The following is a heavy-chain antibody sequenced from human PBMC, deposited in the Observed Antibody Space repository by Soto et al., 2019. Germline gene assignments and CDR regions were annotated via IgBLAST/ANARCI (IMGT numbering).Heavy chain of an antibody. V-gene: IGHV1-69*12. CDR1: GGTFSSYA. CDR2: IIPIFGTA. D-gene: IGHD5-18*01. J-gene: IGHJ4*02. CDR3: ASQVSGGRGSRDAGDY. Sequence: QVQLVQSGAEVKKPGSSVKVSCKASGGTFSSYAISWVRQAPGQGLEWMGGIIPIFGTANYAQKFQGRVTITADESKSTAYMGLRRLRCEDTAVYYCASQVSGGRGSRDAGDYWGQGTLVTVSS.